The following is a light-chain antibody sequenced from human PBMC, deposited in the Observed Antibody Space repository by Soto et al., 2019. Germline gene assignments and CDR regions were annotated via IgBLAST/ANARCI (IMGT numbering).Light chain of an antibody. CDR1: QSISNW. CDR2: DAS. Sequence: DIQMTQSPSTLSASVGDRVTITCRASQSISNWLAWYQQKPVKAPKLLIYDASSLETGVPSRFSGSGSGTEFTLTISSLQPDDFATYYCQHYKSYSPWTFGQGTKVDI. CDR3: QHYKSYSPWT. V-gene: IGKV1-5*01. J-gene: IGKJ1*01.